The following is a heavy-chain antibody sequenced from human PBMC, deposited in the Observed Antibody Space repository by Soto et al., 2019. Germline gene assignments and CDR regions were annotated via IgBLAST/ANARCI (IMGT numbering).Heavy chain of an antibody. CDR2: IWYDGSNK. D-gene: IGHD5-18*01. Sequence: QVQLVESGGGVVQPGRSLRLSCAASGFTFSSYGMHWVRQAPGKGLEWVAVIWYDGSNKYYADSVKGRFTISRDNSKNTLYLQMNSLRAEDTAVYYCARDGGYSLSEPGGDYYYYYGMDVWGQGTTVTVSS. V-gene: IGHV3-33*01. CDR3: ARDGGYSLSEPGGDYYYYYGMDV. J-gene: IGHJ6*02. CDR1: GFTFSSYG.